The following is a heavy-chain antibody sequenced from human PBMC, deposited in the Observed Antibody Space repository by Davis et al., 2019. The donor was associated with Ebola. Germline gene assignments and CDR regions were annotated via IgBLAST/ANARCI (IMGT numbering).Heavy chain of an antibody. CDR1: GGTFSSYA. CDR2: IIPIFGTA. Sequence: SVKVSCKASGGTFSSYAISWVRQAPGQGLEWMGGIIPIFGTANYAQKFQGRVTITADESTSTAYMELSSLRSEDTAVYYCARGRQGFLEWLLYPNWFDPWGQGTLVTVSS. CDR3: ARGRQGFLEWLLYPNWFDP. J-gene: IGHJ5*02. V-gene: IGHV1-69*13. D-gene: IGHD3-3*01.